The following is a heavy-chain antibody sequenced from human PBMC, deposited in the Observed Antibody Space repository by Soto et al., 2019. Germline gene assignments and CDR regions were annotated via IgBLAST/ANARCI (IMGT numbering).Heavy chain of an antibody. CDR3: ARGASLGYCTNGVCSDY. V-gene: IGHV1-8*01. CDR2: MNPNSGNT. J-gene: IGHJ4*02. CDR1: GYTFTSYD. Sequence: QVQLVQSGAEVKKPGASVKVSCKASGYTFTSYDINWVRQATGQGLAWMGWMNPNSGNTGYAQKFQGRVTMTRNTSISTAYMELSSLRSEDTAVYYCARGASLGYCTNGVCSDYWGQGTLVTVSS. D-gene: IGHD2-8*01.